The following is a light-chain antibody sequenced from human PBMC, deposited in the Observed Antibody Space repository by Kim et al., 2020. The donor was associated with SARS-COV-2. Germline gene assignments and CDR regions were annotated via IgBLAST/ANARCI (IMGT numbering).Light chain of an antibody. Sequence: SSELTQDPAVSVALGQTVSITCQGDSLRSYYATWYQQKPGQAPILVIYGKNNRPSGIPDRFSGSSSGNTASLTITGTQAGDEADYYCNSRDSNDNVVFGGGTQRTFL. CDR1: SLRSYY. V-gene: IGLV3-19*01. CDR3: NSRDSNDNVV. CDR2: GKN. J-gene: IGLJ2*01.